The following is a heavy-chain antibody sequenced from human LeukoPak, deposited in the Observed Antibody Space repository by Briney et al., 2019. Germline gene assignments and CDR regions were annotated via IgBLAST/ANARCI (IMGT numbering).Heavy chain of an antibody. Sequence: NHSETLSLACTVSGYSISSGYYWGWIRQPPGKGLEWIGSIYHSGSTYYNPSLKSRVTISVDTSKNQFSLKLSSVTAADTAVYYCARAAAGTHNWFDPWGQGTLVTVSS. D-gene: IGHD6-13*01. J-gene: IGHJ5*02. V-gene: IGHV4-38-2*02. CDR2: IYHSGST. CDR1: GYSISSGYY. CDR3: ARAAAGTHNWFDP.